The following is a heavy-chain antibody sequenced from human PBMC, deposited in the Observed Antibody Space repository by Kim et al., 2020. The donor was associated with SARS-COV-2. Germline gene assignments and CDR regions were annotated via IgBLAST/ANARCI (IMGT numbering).Heavy chain of an antibody. CDR3: AAGEAGYYDSSGYYYVGGDFDY. V-gene: IGHV1-58*01. CDR2: IVVGSGNT. D-gene: IGHD3-22*01. CDR1: GFTFTSSA. Sequence: SVKVSCKASGFTFTSSAVQWVRQARGQRLEWIGWIVVGSGNTNYAQKFQERVTITRDMSTSTAYMELSSLRSEDTAVYYCAAGEAGYYDSSGYYYVGGDFDYWGQGTLVTVSS. J-gene: IGHJ4*02.